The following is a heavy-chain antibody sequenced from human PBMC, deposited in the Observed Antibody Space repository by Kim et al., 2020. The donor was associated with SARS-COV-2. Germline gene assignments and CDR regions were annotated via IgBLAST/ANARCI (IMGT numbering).Heavy chain of an antibody. CDR1: GYSFTSYW. CDR3: ARQEVGQQLHQRDDYYYYCGMDV. CDR2: IYPGDSDT. D-gene: IGHD6-13*01. J-gene: IGHJ6*02. V-gene: IGHV5-51*01. Sequence: GESLKISCKGSGYSFTSYWIGWVRQMPGKGLEWMGIIYPGDSDTRYSPSFQGQVTISADKSISTAYLQWSSLKASDTAMYYCARQEVGQQLHQRDDYYYYCGMDVWGQGTTVTVSS.